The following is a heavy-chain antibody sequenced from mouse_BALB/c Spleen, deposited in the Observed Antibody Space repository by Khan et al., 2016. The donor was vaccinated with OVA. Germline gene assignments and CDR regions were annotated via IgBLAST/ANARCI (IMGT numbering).Heavy chain of an antibody. V-gene: IGHV2-6-5*01. Sequence: QVQLQQPGPGLVAPSQNLSITCTVSGFSLTDYGVSWIRQPPGKGLEWLGVIWGGGTTYYNSALKSRLIISKDNSKSQVFLKMNSLQTDDTAMYYCAKGVWSYYFALDYWGQGTSVTVSS. CDR1: GFSLTDYG. J-gene: IGHJ4*01. CDR3: AKGVWSYYFALDY. D-gene: IGHD2-10*02. CDR2: IWGGGTT.